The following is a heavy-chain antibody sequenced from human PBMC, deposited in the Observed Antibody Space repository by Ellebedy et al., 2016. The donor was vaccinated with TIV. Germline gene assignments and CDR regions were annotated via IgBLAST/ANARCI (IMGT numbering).Heavy chain of an antibody. D-gene: IGHD6-13*01. CDR1: GYTFTKFP. V-gene: IGHV1-3*01. J-gene: IGHJ3*01. CDR2: TNADNGDT. Sequence: AASVKVSCKASGYTFTKFPMHWLRQAPGQRLEWMGWTNADNGDTKYSQKFQGRVTFLRDTSASTAYMELSSLRSEDTAIYYCARDLGSTRWYGDAFDVWGQGTMVTVSS. CDR3: ARDLGSTRWYGDAFDV.